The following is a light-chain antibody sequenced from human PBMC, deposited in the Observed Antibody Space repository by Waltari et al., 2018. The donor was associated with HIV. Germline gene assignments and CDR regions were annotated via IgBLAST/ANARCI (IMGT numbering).Light chain of an antibody. CDR3: SSYTGTTNSWL. J-gene: IGLJ3*02. CDR1: SSDIGGYNF. Sequence: QSALTQPASVSGSPGQSITISCTGTSSDIGGYNFVSWYQQLPNKAPKLMIFDVTRRPSGVSSRVSGSKSGNTASLTISGLQAEDEADYYCSSYTGTTNSWLFGGGTKLTV. V-gene: IGLV2-14*03. CDR2: DVT.